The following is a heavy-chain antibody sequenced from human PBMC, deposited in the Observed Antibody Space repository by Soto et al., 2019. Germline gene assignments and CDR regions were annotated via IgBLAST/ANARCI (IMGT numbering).Heavy chain of an antibody. J-gene: IGHJ6*02. Sequence: QVQLVQSGAEVKKPGASVKVSCRTSGYAFTSYGISWVRQAPGQGLEWMGWISGHNGNTNHAQKFQGRVTMTTDTSKRSAYVELRSRRSAEPAGYYCARVRGSCSPWSTPYYYSGMDVWGQGTTVTVSS. CDR2: ISGHNGNT. CDR1: GYAFTSYG. D-gene: IGHD6-13*01. CDR3: ARVRGSCSPWSTPYYYSGMDV. V-gene: IGHV1-18*01.